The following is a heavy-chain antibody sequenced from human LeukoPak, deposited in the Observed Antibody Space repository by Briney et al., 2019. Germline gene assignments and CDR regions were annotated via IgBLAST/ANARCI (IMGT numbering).Heavy chain of an antibody. CDR1: GFTFSAHA. D-gene: IGHD3-10*01. V-gene: IGHV3-48*04. J-gene: IGHJ3*02. CDR3: ARDPMFYYYGSGKVDAFDI. CDR2: ISSSSSTI. Sequence: PGGSLRLSCAASGFTFSAHAMHWVRQAPGKGLEWVSYISSSSSTIYYADSVKGRFTISRDNAKNSLYLQMNSLRAEDTAVYYCARDPMFYYYGSGKVDAFDIWGQGTMVTVSS.